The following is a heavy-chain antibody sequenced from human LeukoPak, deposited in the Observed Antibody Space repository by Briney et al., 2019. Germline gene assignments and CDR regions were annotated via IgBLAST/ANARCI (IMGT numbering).Heavy chain of an antibody. CDR3: TTGEYYYDSSSYFRVSESYYFDY. V-gene: IGHV3-15*07. CDR1: GFTFSNAW. J-gene: IGHJ4*02. CDR2: IKSKTDGGTT. Sequence: GGSLRLSCAASGFTFSNAWMNWVRQAPGKGLEWVGRIKSKTDGGTTDYAAPVKGRFTISRDDSKNTLYLQMNNLKTEDTAVYYCTTGEYYYDSSSYFRVSESYYFDYWGQGTLVTVSS. D-gene: IGHD3-22*01.